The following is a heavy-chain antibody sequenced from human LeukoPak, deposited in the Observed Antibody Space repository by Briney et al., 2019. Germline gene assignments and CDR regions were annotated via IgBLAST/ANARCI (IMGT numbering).Heavy chain of an antibody. CDR3: TNDLHVAVAVADYYYFYMDV. CDR1: GFAFTSFA. V-gene: IGHV3-23*01. D-gene: IGHD6-19*01. Sequence: TGRSLRLSCAASGFAFTSFAMGWVRQSPGKGLEWLSTINGGGNTTFYADSVKGRFTISRDNSKNTLYLHMDGLRPDDTAIYYSTNDLHVAVAVADYYYFYMDVWGRGTAVSVSS. CDR2: INGGGNTT. J-gene: IGHJ6*03.